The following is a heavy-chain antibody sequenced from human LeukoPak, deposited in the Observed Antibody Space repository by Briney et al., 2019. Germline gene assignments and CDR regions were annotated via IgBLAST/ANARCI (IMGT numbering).Heavy chain of an antibody. Sequence: GGSLRLSCAPSGFTFSSYWMSWVRQAPGKGLEWVANIKQDGSEKYYVDSVKGRFTISRDNAKNSLYLQMNSLRAEDTAVYYCARDPHKGVWGKGTTVTVSS. CDR2: IKQDGSEK. V-gene: IGHV3-7*01. CDR1: GFTFSSYW. CDR3: ARDPHKGV. J-gene: IGHJ6*04.